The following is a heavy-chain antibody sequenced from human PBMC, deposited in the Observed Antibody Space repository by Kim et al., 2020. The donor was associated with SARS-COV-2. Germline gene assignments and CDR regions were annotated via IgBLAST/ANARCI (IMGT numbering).Heavy chain of an antibody. D-gene: IGHD3-16*02. J-gene: IGHJ4*02. CDR3: ARANFDSLWGCFRRIDN. Sequence: ASVKVSCKASGYSFSSYDINWVRQVAGQGLEWMGWMSPKSDSAGYAQNFQCRLTMTSDTSISTVYLALSGLRSEDTAVYYCARANFDSLWGCFRRIDNWGQRTLVTIST. CDR2: MSPKSDSA. CDR1: GYSFSSYD. V-gene: IGHV1-8*01.